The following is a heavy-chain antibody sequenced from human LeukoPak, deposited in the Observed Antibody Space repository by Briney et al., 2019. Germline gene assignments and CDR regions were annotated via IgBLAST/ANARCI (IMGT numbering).Heavy chain of an antibody. J-gene: IGHJ4*02. Sequence: GGSLRLSCAASGFTFDDYAMHWVRQAPGKDLEWVSGITWNGGKKNYADSVRGRFTISRDNAKNSLNLQMNSLSAEDTALYYCAKDGGISWPYYLDYWGRGTLVIVSS. D-gene: IGHD6-13*01. CDR1: GFTFDDYA. V-gene: IGHV3-9*01. CDR3: AKDGGISWPYYLDY. CDR2: ITWNGGKK.